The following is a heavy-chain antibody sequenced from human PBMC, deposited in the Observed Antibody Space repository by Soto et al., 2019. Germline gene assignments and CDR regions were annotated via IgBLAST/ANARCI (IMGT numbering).Heavy chain of an antibody. CDR2: ISGSGGST. V-gene: IGHV3-23*01. J-gene: IGHJ6*02. CDR3: AKESHSKDYYYGMDV. D-gene: IGHD4-4*01. CDR1: GFTFSSYA. Sequence: LGGSLRLSCAASGFTFSSYAMSWVRQAPGKGLEWVSAISGSGGSTYYADSVKGRFTISRDNSKNTLYLQMNSLRAEDAAVYYCAKESHSKDYYYGMDVWGQGTTVTVSS.